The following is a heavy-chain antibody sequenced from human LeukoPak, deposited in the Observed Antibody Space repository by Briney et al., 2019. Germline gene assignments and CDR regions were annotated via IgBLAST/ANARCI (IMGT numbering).Heavy chain of an antibody. CDR2: TRNKANSYTT. CDR1: VFTFSDHY. V-gene: IGHV3-72*01. CDR3: VRVGSLAFEI. J-gene: IGHJ3*02. Sequence: GGALRLSCVASVFTFSDHYMDWVRQAPGKGLEWVGRTRNKANSYTTEYAASVKSRFTISREDSKNSLYLQMDSLNTENTSVYYCVRVGSLAFEIWGQGTMVTVSS. D-gene: IGHD3-10*01.